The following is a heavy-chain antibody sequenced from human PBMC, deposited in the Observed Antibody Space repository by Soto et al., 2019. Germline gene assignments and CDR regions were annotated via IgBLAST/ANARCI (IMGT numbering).Heavy chain of an antibody. CDR2: ISYSGST. V-gene: IGHV4-39*01. CDR1: GGSISSSSYY. D-gene: IGHD3-3*01. Sequence: SETLSLTCTVSGGSISSSSYYWGWIRQPPGKGLEWIGSISYSGSTYYNPSLKSRVSISVDTSKNQSSLKLNSVSAPDTAVYYCARGHGGVTVFGAPGHFDYWGQGTLVTVSS. J-gene: IGHJ4*02. CDR3: ARGHGGVTVFGAPGHFDY.